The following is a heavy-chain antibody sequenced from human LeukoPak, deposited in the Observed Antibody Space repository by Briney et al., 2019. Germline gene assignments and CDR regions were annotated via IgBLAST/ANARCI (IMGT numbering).Heavy chain of an antibody. CDR3: ARHGVLSISSSFDY. D-gene: IGHD2/OR15-2a*01. V-gene: IGHV4-59*08. CDR1: GGSISSYY. J-gene: IGHJ4*02. CDR2: IYYSGST. Sequence: KPSETLSLTCTVSGGSISSYYWSWIRQPPGKGLEWIGYIYYSGSTNYNPSLKSRVTISVDTSKNQFSLKLSSVTAADTAVYYCARHGVLSISSSFDYWGQGTLVTVSS.